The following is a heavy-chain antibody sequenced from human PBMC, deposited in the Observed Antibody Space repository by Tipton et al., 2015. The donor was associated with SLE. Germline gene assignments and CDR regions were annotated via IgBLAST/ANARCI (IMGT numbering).Heavy chain of an antibody. J-gene: IGHJ5*02. CDR3: ARAGDRRDGYICALPS. CDR2: IYHSGIT. Sequence: TLSLTCTVSGDSMNGYYWSWIRQPPGKGLEWIGYIYHSGITNYNPSLKSRVTISVDTSKYQFSLTLSSVTAADTAVYYCARAGDRRDGYICALPSWGQGPLVTVSS. CDR1: GDSMNGYY. V-gene: IGHV4-59*01. D-gene: IGHD5-24*01.